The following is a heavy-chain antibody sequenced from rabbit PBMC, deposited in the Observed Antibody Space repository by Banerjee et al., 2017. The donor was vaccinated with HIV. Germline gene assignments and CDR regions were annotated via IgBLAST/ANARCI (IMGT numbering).Heavy chain of an antibody. D-gene: IGHD4-1*01. Sequence: QEQLEESGGDLVKPEGSLTLTCTASGFTLSSYWMSWVRQAPGKGLEWIACIGAGSSGTTYYASWAKGRFTISKTSSTTVTLQMTSLTAADTATYFCARWGLVVVPMWGPGTLVTVS. CDR2: IGAGSSGTT. CDR3: ARWGLVVVPM. J-gene: IGHJ4*01. V-gene: IGHV1S45*01. CDR1: GFTLSSYW.